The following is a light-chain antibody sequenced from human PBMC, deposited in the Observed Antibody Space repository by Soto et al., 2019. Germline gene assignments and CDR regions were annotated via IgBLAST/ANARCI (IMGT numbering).Light chain of an antibody. J-gene: IGKJ1*01. CDR3: QQYNNWPSWR. Sequence: EKVMTQSPVTLSMSPGERATLSCRASQSVSSYLAWYQQKPGQPPRLLIYGASTRATGIPARFSGSGSGTEFTLTISSLQSEDFAVYYCQQYNNWPSWRFGQGTKVEIK. V-gene: IGKV3-15*01. CDR1: QSVSSY. CDR2: GAS.